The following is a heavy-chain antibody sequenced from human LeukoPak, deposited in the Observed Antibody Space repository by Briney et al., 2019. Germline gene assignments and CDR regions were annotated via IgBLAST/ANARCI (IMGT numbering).Heavy chain of an antibody. V-gene: IGHV3-23*01. D-gene: IGHD6-19*01. CDR1: GFTFSNYA. Sequence: GGSLRLSCTASGFTFSNYALSWVRQAPGKGLEWVVSGSGANTYYADSVKGRFTISRDNSKNTVFLQMNSLRAEDTAVYYCAKDRDPLSSSGWPWAYFDYWGQGIMVIVSS. J-gene: IGHJ4*02. CDR2: SGSGANT. CDR3: AKDRDPLSSSGWPWAYFDY.